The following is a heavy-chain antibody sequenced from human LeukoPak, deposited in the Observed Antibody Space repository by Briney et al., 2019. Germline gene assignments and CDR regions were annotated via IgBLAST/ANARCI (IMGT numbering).Heavy chain of an antibody. J-gene: IGHJ4*02. Sequence: SETLSLTCAVYGGSFSGYYWSWIRQPPGKGLEWIGEINHSGSTNYNPSLKSRVTISVDTSKNQFSLKLSSVTAADTAVYYCAREKYCSSTSCYNVWDYWGQGTLVTASS. V-gene: IGHV4-34*01. D-gene: IGHD2-2*02. CDR1: GGSFSGYY. CDR2: INHSGST. CDR3: AREKYCSSTSCYNVWDY.